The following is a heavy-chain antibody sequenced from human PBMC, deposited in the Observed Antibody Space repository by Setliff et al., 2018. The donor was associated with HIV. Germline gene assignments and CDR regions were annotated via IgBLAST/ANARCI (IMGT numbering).Heavy chain of an antibody. Sequence: SETLSLTCTVSGGSISSSSYYWGWNRQPPGKGLEWSGEINHSGSTNYNPSLKSRVTISADTSKNQFSLKLSSVTAADTAVYYCARDTSQTTVDQHYIWAVSFDIWGQGTMVTVSS. CDR1: GGSISSSSYY. CDR3: ARDTSQTTVDQHYIWAVSFDI. D-gene: IGHD4-17*01. V-gene: IGHV4-39*07. J-gene: IGHJ3*02. CDR2: INHSGST.